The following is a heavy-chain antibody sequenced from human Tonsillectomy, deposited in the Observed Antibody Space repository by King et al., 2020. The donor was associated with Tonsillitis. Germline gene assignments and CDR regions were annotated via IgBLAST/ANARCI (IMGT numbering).Heavy chain of an antibody. V-gene: IGHV4-59*08. CDR2: VYYSGST. D-gene: IGHD6-19*01. CDR1: GGSISSYY. CDR3: ARHEGGAVAGNSVVRYYYYGMDV. Sequence: QLQESGPGLVKPSETLSLTCTVSGGSISSYYWSWIRQPPGKGLEWIGYVYYSGSTNYNPSLQSRVTISVDTSKNQFSLKLSSVTAADTAVYYCARHEGGAVAGNSVVRYYYYGMDVWGHGTTVTVSS. J-gene: IGHJ6*02.